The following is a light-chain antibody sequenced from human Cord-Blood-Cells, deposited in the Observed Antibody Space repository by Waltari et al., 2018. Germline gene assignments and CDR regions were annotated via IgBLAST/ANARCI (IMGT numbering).Light chain of an antibody. CDR1: QSVLYSSNNKNY. CDR3: QQYYSTPPWT. J-gene: IGKJ1*01. Sequence: DIVMTKSPDSLAVSLGGRATINSKSTQSVLYSSNNKNYLAWYQQKPGQPPKLLIYWASTRESGVPDRFSGSGSGTDFTLTISSLQAEDVAVYYCQQYYSTPPWTFGQGTKVEIK. V-gene: IGKV4-1*01. CDR2: WAS.